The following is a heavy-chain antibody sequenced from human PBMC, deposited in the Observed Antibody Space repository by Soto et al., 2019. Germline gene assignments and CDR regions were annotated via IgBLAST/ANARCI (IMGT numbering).Heavy chain of an antibody. CDR1: GFTFASHP. D-gene: IGHD1-20*01. Sequence: EVQLLESGGGLVQPGGSLRLSCAASGFTFASHPLSWVRQAPGKGLEWVSAISGESATIDYADSVKGRFTISRDYADNTVYLQMNSLRADDTAVYHCVKLNCHDNNGYWGQGTLVTVSS. V-gene: IGHV3-23*01. CDR3: VKLNCHDNNGY. CDR2: ISGESATI. J-gene: IGHJ4*02.